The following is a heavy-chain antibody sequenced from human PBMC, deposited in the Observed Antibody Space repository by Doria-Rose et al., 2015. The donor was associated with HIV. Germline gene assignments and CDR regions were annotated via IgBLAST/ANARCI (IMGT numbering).Heavy chain of an antibody. CDR2: IFSGDEI. Sequence: ESGPVLVKPTETLTLTCTVSGVSLSSPGMGVSWIRQPPGKALEWLANIFSGDEISYKTSLKSRLTITRGTSKSQVLLTMTDMDPVDTATYYCARIKSCRWYHKYYLDFWGQGTLVIVSA. D-gene: IGHD6-13*01. J-gene: IGHJ4*02. V-gene: IGHV2-26*01. CDR1: GVSLSSPGMG. CDR3: ARIKSCRWYHKYYLDF.